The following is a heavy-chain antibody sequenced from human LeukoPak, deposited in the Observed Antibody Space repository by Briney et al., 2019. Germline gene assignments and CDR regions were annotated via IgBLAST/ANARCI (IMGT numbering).Heavy chain of an antibody. CDR3: VRDNSGWYRPALGRETAYYYYDMDV. CDR2: IKQDGSEK. Sequence: GGSLRLSCAASGFTFSSYWMSWVRQAPGKGLEWVANIKQDGSEKYYVDSVKGRFTISRDNAKNSLYLQMNSLRTEDTAVYYCVRDNSGWYRPALGRETAYYYYDMDVWGKGTTVTVSS. V-gene: IGHV3-7*01. CDR1: GFTFSSYW. D-gene: IGHD6-19*01. J-gene: IGHJ6*03.